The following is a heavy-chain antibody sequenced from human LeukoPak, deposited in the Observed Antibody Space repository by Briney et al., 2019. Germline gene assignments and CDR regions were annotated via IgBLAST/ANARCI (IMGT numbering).Heavy chain of an antibody. CDR1: GDSFSSNSAA. J-gene: IGHJ4*02. CDR3: AREGAAGLSFDY. V-gene: IGHV6-1*01. D-gene: IGHD6-13*01. Sequence: SQTLSLTCALSGDSFSSNSAAWNWVRQSPSRGLEWLGRTYYKSKWYNDYAVSVKSRITINPDTSKNQFSLQLNSVTPEDTAVYYCAREGAAGLSFDYWGQGILVTVSS. CDR2: TYYKSKWYN.